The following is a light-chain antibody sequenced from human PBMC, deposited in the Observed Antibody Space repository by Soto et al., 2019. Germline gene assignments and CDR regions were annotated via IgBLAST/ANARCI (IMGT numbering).Light chain of an antibody. Sequence: DIQMTQSPSSLSASVGDRVTISCRASQGIIDYLAWYQQKPGKPPKLLIYAASTFQSGVPSRFSGSGSGTDFTLTISGLQPEDVATYFCQKYNSAPQTFGPGTKVEIK. J-gene: IGKJ1*01. CDR1: QGIIDY. CDR3: QKYNSAPQT. V-gene: IGKV1-27*01. CDR2: AAS.